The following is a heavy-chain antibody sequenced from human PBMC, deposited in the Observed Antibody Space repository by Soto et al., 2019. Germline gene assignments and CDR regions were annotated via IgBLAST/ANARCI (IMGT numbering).Heavy chain of an antibody. CDR2: IIPIFGTA. CDR1: GGPFSSYA. V-gene: IGHV1-69*01. CDR3: ARAVARTFYYFDY. D-gene: IGHD6-6*01. Sequence: QVQLVQSGAEVKKPESSVKVSCKASGGPFSSYAISWVRQAPGQGLEWMGGIIPIFGTANYAQKFQGRVTITADESTSTAYMELSSLRSEDTAVYYCARAVARTFYYFDYWGQGTLVTVSS. J-gene: IGHJ4*02.